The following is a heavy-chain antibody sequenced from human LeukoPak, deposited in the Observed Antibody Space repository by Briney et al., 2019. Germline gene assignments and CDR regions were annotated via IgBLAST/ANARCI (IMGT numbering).Heavy chain of an antibody. CDR2: INPNSGGT. V-gene: IGHV1-2*02. D-gene: IGHD3-3*01. J-gene: IGHJ4*02. CDR1: GYTFTGYY. Sequence: ASVKVSCKASGYTFTGYYTHWVRQAPGQGLEWMGWINPNSGGTNYAQKFQGRVTMTRDTSISTAYMELSRLRSDDTAVYYCARDLYDFWSGYLVTSGWVYWGQGTLVTVSS. CDR3: ARDLYDFWSGYLVTSGWVY.